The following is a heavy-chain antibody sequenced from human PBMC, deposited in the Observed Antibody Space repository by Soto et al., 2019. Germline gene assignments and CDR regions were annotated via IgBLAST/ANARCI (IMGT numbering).Heavy chain of an antibody. J-gene: IGHJ4*02. D-gene: IGHD2-8*01. CDR2: IYYSGAT. CDR1: GGSISSGAYY. V-gene: IGHV4-31*01. Sequence: QVQLQESGPGLVKPSQTLSLTCTVSGGSISSGAYYWSWIRQHPGKGLEWIGFIYYSGATYYNPSLKSQLTISIDTSKNQFSLKLTSVTAADTAVYYCATVAYDPRSFDYWGQGTLVTVSS. CDR3: ATVAYDPRSFDY.